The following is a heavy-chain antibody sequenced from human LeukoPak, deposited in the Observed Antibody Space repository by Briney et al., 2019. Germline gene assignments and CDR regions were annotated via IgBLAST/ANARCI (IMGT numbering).Heavy chain of an antibody. D-gene: IGHD3-22*01. CDR3: AKEGYYYDSSGYYYFDY. J-gene: IGHJ4*02. V-gene: IGHV3-30*18. CDR2: ISHDGSYK. Sequence: GGSLRLSCAASGFTFNIYDMHWVRQAPGKGLEWVALISHDGSYKYYADSVKGRVTISRDNSKNTLSLQMSSLRADDTVIYYCAKEGYYYDSSGYYYFDYWGQGTLVTVSS. CDR1: GFTFNIYD.